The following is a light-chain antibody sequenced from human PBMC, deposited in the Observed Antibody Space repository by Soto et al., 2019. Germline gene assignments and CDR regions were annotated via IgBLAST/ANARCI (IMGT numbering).Light chain of an antibody. Sequence: IQMTQSPSSLSASTGDRVTITCRASQGISSYLAWYQHKPGKAPNLLIYAASSLHSGVPSRFSGSGSGTHFTLTISSLQPDDFAIYYCQQSYNNPTFGQGTRLEIK. J-gene: IGKJ5*01. CDR3: QQSYNNPT. CDR2: AAS. CDR1: QGISSY. V-gene: IGKV1-8*01.